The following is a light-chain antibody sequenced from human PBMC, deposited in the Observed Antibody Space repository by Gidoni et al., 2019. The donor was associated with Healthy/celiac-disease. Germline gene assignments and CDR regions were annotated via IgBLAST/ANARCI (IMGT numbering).Light chain of an antibody. CDR1: QGISSY. CDR3: QQLNSYPRT. Sequence: IQLTKSPSSLSASVGDRVTITCRASQGISSYLAWYQQKPGKAPKLLIYAASTLQSGVPSRFSGSGSGTDFTLTISSLQAEDFATYYCQQLNSYPRTFGGGTKVEIK. J-gene: IGKJ4*01. V-gene: IGKV1-9*01. CDR2: AAS.